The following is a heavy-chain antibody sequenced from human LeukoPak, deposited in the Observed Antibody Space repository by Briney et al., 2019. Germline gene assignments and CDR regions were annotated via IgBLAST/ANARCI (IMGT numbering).Heavy chain of an antibody. J-gene: IGHJ4*02. CDR1: GGSISSSYYY. Sequence: SETLSLTCTVSGGSISSSYYYWGWIRQPPGKGLEWIGYIYYSGNTYYNPSLKSRVTISVDTSKNQFSLKLSSVTAADTAVYYCARISSGWRYFDYWGQGTLVTVSS. D-gene: IGHD6-19*01. CDR3: ARISSGWRYFDY. CDR2: IYYSGNT. V-gene: IGHV4-31*03.